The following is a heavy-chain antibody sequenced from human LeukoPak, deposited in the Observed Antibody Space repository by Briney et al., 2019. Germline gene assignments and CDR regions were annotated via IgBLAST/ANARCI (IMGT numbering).Heavy chain of an antibody. D-gene: IGHD3-10*01. Sequence: SETLSLTCTVSGGSISSGGYYWSWIRQHPGKGLEWIGYIYYSGSTYYNPSLKSRVTISVDTSKNQFSLKLSSVTAADTAVYYCASITKFPYAFDVWGQGTALTVSS. J-gene: IGHJ3*01. CDR2: IYYSGST. CDR3: ASITKFPYAFDV. CDR1: GGSISSGGYY. V-gene: IGHV4-31*03.